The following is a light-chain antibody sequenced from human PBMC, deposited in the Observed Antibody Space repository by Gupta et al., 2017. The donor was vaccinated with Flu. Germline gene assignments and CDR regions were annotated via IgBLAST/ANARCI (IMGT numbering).Light chain of an antibody. V-gene: IGKV3-15*01. Sequence: EIVMTQSPATLSVSPGERATLSCRASQSLSGNLAWYQQKPGQAPRLLIYGASTRATGIPSRFSGSGSGTEFTLTISRLQSEDFAVYHCLQYNTRPWTFGHGTKVEIK. CDR1: QSLSGN. CDR3: LQYNTRPWT. J-gene: IGKJ1*01. CDR2: GAS.